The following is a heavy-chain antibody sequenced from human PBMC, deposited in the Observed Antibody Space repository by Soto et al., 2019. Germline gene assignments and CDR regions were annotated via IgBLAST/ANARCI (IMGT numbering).Heavy chain of an antibody. V-gene: IGHV3-23*01. CDR2: ISASGVST. D-gene: IGHD3-22*01. CDR3: AKSRYDSSGYYDY. CDR1: GFTFSSYA. J-gene: IGHJ4*02. Sequence: GGSLRLSCAASGFTFSSYAMSWVRQAPGKGLEWVSMGLEWVSIISASGVSTSYADSVKGRFTISRDNSKNTLYLQMNSLRAEDTAVYYCAKSRYDSSGYYDYWGQGTLVTVSS.